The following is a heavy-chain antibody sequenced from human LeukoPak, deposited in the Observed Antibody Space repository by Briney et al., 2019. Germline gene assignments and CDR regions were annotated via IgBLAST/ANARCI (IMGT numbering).Heavy chain of an antibody. J-gene: IGHJ4*02. D-gene: IGHD3-22*01. V-gene: IGHV4-34*01. CDR2: INHTGST. Sequence: SETLSLTCAMSGGSFSGYYWTWIRQPPGKGLEWIREINHTGSTKYNPSLKSRVTISVDTSKNQFSLRLSSVTAADTAVYFCARARYDSSGYYPLGDYWGQGTLVTVSS. CDR1: GGSFSGYY. CDR3: ARARYDSSGYYPLGDY.